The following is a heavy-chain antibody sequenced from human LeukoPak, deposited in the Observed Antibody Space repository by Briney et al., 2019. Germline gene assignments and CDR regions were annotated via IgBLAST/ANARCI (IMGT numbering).Heavy chain of an antibody. CDR2: ISSSSSTI. D-gene: IGHD3-10*01. CDR3: ARDLAGHYYGSGSSFDY. V-gene: IGHV3-48*04. Sequence: GGSLRLSCAASGFTFSSYSMNWVRQAPGKGLEWVSYISSSSSTIYYADSVKGQFTISRDNAKNSLFLQMDSLRAEDTAVYYCARDLAGHYYGSGSSFDYWGQGTLVTVS. CDR1: GFTFSSYS. J-gene: IGHJ4*02.